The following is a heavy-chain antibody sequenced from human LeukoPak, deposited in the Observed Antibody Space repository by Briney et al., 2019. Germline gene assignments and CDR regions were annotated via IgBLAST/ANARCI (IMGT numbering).Heavy chain of an antibody. CDR2: ISYDGSSE. CDR3: ARFRTWGDKAFDY. V-gene: IGHV3-30-3*01. CDR1: GFTFSSYA. D-gene: IGHD2-21*02. Sequence: PGGSLRLSCEASGFTFSSYAMHWVRQAPGKGLEWVAVISYDGSSEYYADSVKGRFTISRDSAKNSLYLQMNSLRAEDTAVYYCARFRTWGDKAFDYWGQGTLVTVSS. J-gene: IGHJ4*02.